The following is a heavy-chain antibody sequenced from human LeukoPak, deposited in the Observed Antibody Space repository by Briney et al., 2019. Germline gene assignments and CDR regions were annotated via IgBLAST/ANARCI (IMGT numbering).Heavy chain of an antibody. D-gene: IGHD3-16*01. CDR3: ARQEGRYNFDD. CDR2: IYYGGST. V-gene: IGHV4-39*01. Sequence: PSESLSLTCTVSGGSISSSSYYWGWIRHPPGKGLEWIGSIYYGGSTYYNPSLKSRVRISVDTSKNQFSLKLTSVTAADTAVYYCARQEGRYNFDDWGQGTLVTVSS. J-gene: IGHJ4*02. CDR1: GGSISSSSYY.